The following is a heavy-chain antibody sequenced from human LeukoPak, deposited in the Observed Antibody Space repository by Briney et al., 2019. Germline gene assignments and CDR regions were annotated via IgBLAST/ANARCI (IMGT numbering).Heavy chain of an antibody. CDR1: GDSVSRSSAA. D-gene: IGHD6-13*01. CDR3: ARDRTAATGISNGMDV. V-gene: IGHV6-1*01. CDR2: TYYRSRWYS. Sequence: SQTLSLTCAISGDSVSRSSAAWNWIRQSPSRGLEWLGRTYYRSRWYSLYAVSVKSRIIIKPDSSKNQFSLQLNSMTPEDTAVYYCARDRTAATGISNGMDVWGQGTTVTVSS. J-gene: IGHJ6*02.